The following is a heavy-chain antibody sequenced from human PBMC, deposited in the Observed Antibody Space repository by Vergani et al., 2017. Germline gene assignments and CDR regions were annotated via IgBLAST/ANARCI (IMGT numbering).Heavy chain of an antibody. CDR1: GFTFSSYS. D-gene: IGHD1-26*01. Sequence: EVQLVESGGGLVQPGGSLRLSCAASGFTFSSYSMNWVRPAPGKGLEWALYISSSSSTIYYADSVKGGFTISRDNAKNSLSRQMNSLGDEDTAVYYCARDLARWELLMGYFDCWGQGTLVTVSS. CDR2: ISSSSSTI. J-gene: IGHJ4*02. CDR3: ARDLARWELLMGYFDC. V-gene: IGHV3-48*02.